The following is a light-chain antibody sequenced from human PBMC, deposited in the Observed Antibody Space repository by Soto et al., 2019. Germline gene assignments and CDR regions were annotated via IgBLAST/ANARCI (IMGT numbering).Light chain of an antibody. J-gene: IGLJ3*02. V-gene: IGLV2-11*01. CDR3: CSYAGSYTWV. CDR2: DDS. CDR1: SSDVGGYNY. Sequence: QSALTQPRSVSGSPGQSVTISCTGTSSDVGGYNYVSWYQQYPGKVPKLMIYDDSERPSGVPDRFSGSKSGNTASLTISGLQAEDEADYYCCSYAGSYTWVFGGGTKLTVL.